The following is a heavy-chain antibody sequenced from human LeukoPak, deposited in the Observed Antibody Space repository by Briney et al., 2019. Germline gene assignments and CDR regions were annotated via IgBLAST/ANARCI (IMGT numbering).Heavy chain of an antibody. CDR1: GFTFSSYG. CDR2: IIGSGGST. CDR3: AKESEYDYVWGSYRYSDYFDY. Sequence: PGGTLRLSCAASGFTFSSYGMSWVRPAPGKGLEWVSAIIGSGGSTYYADSVKGRFTISRDNSKNTLYLQMNSLRAEDTAVYYCAKESEYDYVWGSYRYSDYFDYWGQGTLVTVSS. J-gene: IGHJ4*02. V-gene: IGHV3-23*01. D-gene: IGHD3-16*02.